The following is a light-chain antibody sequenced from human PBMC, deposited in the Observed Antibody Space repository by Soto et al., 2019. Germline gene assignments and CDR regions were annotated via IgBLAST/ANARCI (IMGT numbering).Light chain of an antibody. J-gene: IGLJ3*02. CDR3: CSYAGNYSFWV. Sequence: SALTQPRSVSGSPGQSVTISCTGTSSDVGGYNYVSWYQQPPGKAPKVMTYDVNKRPSGVPDRFSGSKAGNTASLTISGLQAEDEADYYCCSYAGNYSFWVFGGGTKLTVL. V-gene: IGLV2-11*01. CDR2: DVN. CDR1: SSDVGGYNY.